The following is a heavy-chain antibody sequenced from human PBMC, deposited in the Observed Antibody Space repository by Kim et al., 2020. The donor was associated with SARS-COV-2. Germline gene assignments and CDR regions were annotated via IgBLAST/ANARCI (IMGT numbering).Heavy chain of an antibody. V-gene: IGHV4-34*01. CDR2: INHSGST. J-gene: IGHJ5*02. Sequence: SETLSLTCAVYGGSFSGYYWSWIRQPPGKGLEWIGEINHSGSTNYNPSLKSRVTISVDTSKNQFSLKLSSVTAADTAVYYCARGRSITIFSVVILRPNWFDPWGHGTLVTVSS. CDR1: GGSFSGYY. D-gene: IGHD3-3*01. CDR3: ARGRSITIFSVVILRPNWFDP.